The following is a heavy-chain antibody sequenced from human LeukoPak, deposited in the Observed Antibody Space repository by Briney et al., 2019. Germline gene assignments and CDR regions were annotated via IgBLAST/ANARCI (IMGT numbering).Heavy chain of an antibody. D-gene: IGHD3-22*01. V-gene: IGHV1-2*06. Sequence: ASVKVSCKASGYTFTGYYMHWVRQAPGQGLEWVGQINPNSGGTNYAQKFQGRVTMTRDTSISTAYMELSRLRSDDTAVYYCARSRVVVITALGYWGRGTLVTVSS. CDR3: ARSRVVVITALGY. CDR1: GYTFTGYY. J-gene: IGHJ4*02. CDR2: INPNSGGT.